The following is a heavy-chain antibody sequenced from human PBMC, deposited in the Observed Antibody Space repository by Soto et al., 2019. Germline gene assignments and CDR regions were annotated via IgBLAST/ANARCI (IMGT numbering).Heavy chain of an antibody. J-gene: IGHJ4*02. CDR3: AKGITGAGYYFDY. Sequence: EVQLVESGGGLVQPGRSLRLSCAASGFTFDDYAMQWVRQAPWKGLEWVSGISWNSGSIGYADSVKGRFTISRDNAKNSLYLQMNSLRAEDTALYYCAKGITGAGYYFDYWGQGTLVTVSS. CDR1: GFTFDDYA. D-gene: IGHD1-20*01. CDR2: ISWNSGSI. V-gene: IGHV3-9*01.